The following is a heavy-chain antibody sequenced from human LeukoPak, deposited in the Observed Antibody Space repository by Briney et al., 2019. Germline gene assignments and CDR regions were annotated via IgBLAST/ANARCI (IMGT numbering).Heavy chain of an antibody. D-gene: IGHD6-6*01. J-gene: IGHJ4*02. CDR1: GGSIRSYF. CDR2: VYYSGST. CDR3: ARRPDGTSHFDY. Sequence: SETLSLTCTVSGGSIRSYFWSWIRQPPGKGLEWIGYVYYSGSTNYNPSLKSRVTISVDTSKKQFSLKLSSVTAADAAVFYCARRPDGTSHFDYWGQGTRVTVSS. V-gene: IGHV4-59*08.